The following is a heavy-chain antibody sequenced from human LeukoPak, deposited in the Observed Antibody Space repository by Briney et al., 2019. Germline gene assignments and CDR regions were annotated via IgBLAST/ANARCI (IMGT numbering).Heavy chain of an antibody. J-gene: IGHJ5*02. V-gene: IGHV1-46*01. CDR2: INPTGGST. CDR3: ARDNSVGDNAWWFDP. D-gene: IGHD1-26*01. Sequence: ASVKVSCKASGYTFTSYHMHWVRQAPGQGLEWMGLINPTGGSTGYAQKFQGRVTMTRDMSTSTDYMELSSLRSEDTAIYYCARDNSVGDNAWWFDPWGQGTLVTVSS. CDR1: GYTFTSYH.